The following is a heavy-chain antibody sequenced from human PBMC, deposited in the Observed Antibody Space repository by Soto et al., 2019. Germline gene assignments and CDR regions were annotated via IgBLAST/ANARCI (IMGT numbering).Heavy chain of an antibody. CDR3: TKVISTVGGDFDS. Sequence: EVQLVESGGGLVQPGGSLRLSCAASGFTFGNYWMHWVRQAPGKGLVWVARINSDGSSTSYADSVKGRFTISRDNAKNKLYLQMNSLRAEDTAMYYCTKVISTVGGDFDSWGQGTLVTVSS. CDR1: GFTFGNYW. J-gene: IGHJ4*02. V-gene: IGHV3-74*01. CDR2: INSDGSST. D-gene: IGHD3-16*01.